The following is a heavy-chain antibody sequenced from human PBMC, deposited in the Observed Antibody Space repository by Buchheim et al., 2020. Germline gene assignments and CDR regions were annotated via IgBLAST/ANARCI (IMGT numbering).Heavy chain of an antibody. CDR3: ARTHSGSRHYYGMDV. CDR2: MNPNSGNT. J-gene: IGHJ6*02. D-gene: IGHD1-26*01. V-gene: IGHV1-8*02. Sequence: QVQLVQSGAEVKKPGASVKVSCKASGYTITGYYMHWVRQAPGQGLEWMGWMNPNSGNTGYAQKFQGRVTMTRNTSISTAYMELSSLRSEDTAVYYCARTHSGSRHYYGMDVWGQGTT. CDR1: GYTITGYY.